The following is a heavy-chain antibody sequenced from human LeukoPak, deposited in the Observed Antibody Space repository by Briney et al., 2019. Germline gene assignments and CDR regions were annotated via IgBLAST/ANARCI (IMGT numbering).Heavy chain of an antibody. CDR2: IYHSGST. CDR3: ARNPPRTGDFNS. Sequence: PSQTLSLTCAVSGGSISSGGYSWSWIRQPPGKGLEWIGYIYHSGSTYYNPSLKSRVTISVDRSKNQFSLKLSSVTAADTAVYYCARNPPRTGDFNSWGQGALVTVSS. V-gene: IGHV4-30-2*01. D-gene: IGHD7-27*01. CDR1: GGSISSGGYS. J-gene: IGHJ4*02.